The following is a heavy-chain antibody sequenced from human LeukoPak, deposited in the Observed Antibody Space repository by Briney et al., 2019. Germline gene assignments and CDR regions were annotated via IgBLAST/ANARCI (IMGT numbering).Heavy chain of an antibody. Sequence: GGSLRLSCAASGFTFSSYGMHWVRQAPGKGLEWVAVISYDGSNKYYADSVKGRFTISRDNSKNTLYLQMNSLRAEDTAVYYCATPRAITMIVVVINHPLDYWGQGTLVTVSS. V-gene: IGHV3-30*03. CDR2: ISYDGSNK. D-gene: IGHD3-22*01. CDR1: GFTFSSYG. J-gene: IGHJ4*02. CDR3: ATPRAITMIVVVINHPLDY.